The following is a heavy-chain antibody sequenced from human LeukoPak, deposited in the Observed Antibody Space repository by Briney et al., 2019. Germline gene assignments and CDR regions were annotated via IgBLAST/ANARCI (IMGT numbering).Heavy chain of an antibody. Sequence: PGGSLRLSCAASGFTFSRYAMSWVRQPPGKGLEWIGSIHYSGSTYYTPSLKSRVTISVDTSKNQFSLKLSSVTAADTAVYYCARHAGGIAAVGTRPFDYWGQGTLVTVSS. V-gene: IGHV4-39*01. J-gene: IGHJ4*02. D-gene: IGHD6-13*01. CDR1: GFTFSRYA. CDR2: IHYSGST. CDR3: ARHAGGIAAVGTRPFDY.